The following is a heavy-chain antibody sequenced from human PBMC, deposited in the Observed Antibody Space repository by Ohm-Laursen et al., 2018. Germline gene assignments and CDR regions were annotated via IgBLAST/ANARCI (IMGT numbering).Heavy chain of an antibody. CDR2: IELGGSET. J-gene: IGHJ3*01. CDR3: ARATKGAFDF. Sequence: GSFRLSCAASGFSFSSYWMTWARQAPGQGLEWVATIELGGSETYYVDSVKGRFSISRDDARNSLYLQLNTLRAEDTAVYYCARATKGAFDFWGQGTMVTVSS. CDR1: GFSFSSYW. V-gene: IGHV3-7*01.